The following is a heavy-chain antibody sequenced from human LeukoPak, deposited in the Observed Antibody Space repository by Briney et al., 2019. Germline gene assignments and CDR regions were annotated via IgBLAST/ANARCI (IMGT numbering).Heavy chain of an antibody. Sequence: SETLSLTCAVYGGSFSGYYWSWIRQPPGKGLEWIGEINHSGSTNYNPSLKSRVIISVDTSKNQFSLKLSSVTAADTAVYYCARLPSLDSSSWYAHYYYYYMDVWGKGTTVTVSS. CDR2: INHSGST. CDR3: ARLPSLDSSSWYAHYYYYYMDV. D-gene: IGHD6-13*01. J-gene: IGHJ6*03. V-gene: IGHV4-34*01. CDR1: GGSFSGYY.